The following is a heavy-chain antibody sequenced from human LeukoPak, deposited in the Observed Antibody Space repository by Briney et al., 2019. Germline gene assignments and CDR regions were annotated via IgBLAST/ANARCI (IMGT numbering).Heavy chain of an antibody. Sequence: GGSLRLSCAASEFTFSDYAMSWVRQAPGKGLEWVANIKQDGSEKHYVDSVKGRFTISRDNAKNSLYLQMNSLRAGDTAVYYCARDDGAFDIWGQGTMATVSS. CDR2: IKQDGSEK. V-gene: IGHV3-7*03. J-gene: IGHJ3*02. CDR3: ARDDGAFDI. CDR1: EFTFSDYA.